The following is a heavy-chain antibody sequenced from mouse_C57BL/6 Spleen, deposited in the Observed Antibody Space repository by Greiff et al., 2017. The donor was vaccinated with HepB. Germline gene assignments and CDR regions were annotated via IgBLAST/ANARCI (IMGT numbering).Heavy chain of an antibody. CDR3: ARYPITTVVDYAMDY. CDR2: IHPNSGST. D-gene: IGHD1-1*01. J-gene: IGHJ4*01. CDR1: GYTFTSYW. Sequence: QVHVKQPGAELVKPGASVKLSCKASGYTFTSYWMHWVKQRPGQGLEWIGMIHPNSGSTNYNEKFKSKATLTVDKSSSTAYMQLSSLTSEDSAVYYCARYPITTVVDYAMDYWGQGTSVTVSS. V-gene: IGHV1-64*01.